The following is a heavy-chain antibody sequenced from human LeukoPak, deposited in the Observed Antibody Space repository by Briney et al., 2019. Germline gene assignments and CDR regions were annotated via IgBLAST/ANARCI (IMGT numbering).Heavy chain of an antibody. V-gene: IGHV4-30-4*01. J-gene: IGHJ4*02. CDR1: GGSISSGDYY. CDR2: IYYSGST. D-gene: IGHD3-10*01. Sequence: PSETLSLTCTVSGGSISSGDYYWSWIRQHPGKGLEWIGYIYYSGSTYYNPSLKSRVTISVDTTKNQFSLKLSSVTAADTAVYYCAREAYYYGSGNYYNGLDYWGQGTLVTVSS. CDR3: AREAYYYGSGNYYNGLDY.